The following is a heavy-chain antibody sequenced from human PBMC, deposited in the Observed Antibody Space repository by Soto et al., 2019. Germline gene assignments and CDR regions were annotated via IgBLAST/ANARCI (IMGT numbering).Heavy chain of an antibody. J-gene: IGHJ4*02. CDR2: INTVNGNT. D-gene: IGHD5-12*01. V-gene: IGHV1-3*04. CDR1: GYTFTIYA. Sequence: ASVKVSCKASGYTFTIYAMHWVRQAPGQRLEWMGWINTVNGNTKYSQKFQGRVTITRDTSASTAYMELSSLRSEDTAVYYCARVGTPGYSGYDFYYWGQGTLVTVS. CDR3: ARVGTPGYSGYDFYY.